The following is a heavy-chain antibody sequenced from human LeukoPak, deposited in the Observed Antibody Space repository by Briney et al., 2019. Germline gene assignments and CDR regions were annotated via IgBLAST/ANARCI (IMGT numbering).Heavy chain of an antibody. D-gene: IGHD2-21*01. J-gene: IGHJ4*02. CDR3: AKDCSASLRHDFDY. CDR1: RYTFTGYY. Sequence: ASVKVSCKASRYTFTGYYMHWVRQAPGQGLEWMGWINPNSGDTNYAQKFQGRVTMTRDTTTSTAYMELSSLTDDDTAVYYCAKDCSASLRHDFDYWGQGTLVTVSS. CDR2: INPNSGDT. V-gene: IGHV1-2*02.